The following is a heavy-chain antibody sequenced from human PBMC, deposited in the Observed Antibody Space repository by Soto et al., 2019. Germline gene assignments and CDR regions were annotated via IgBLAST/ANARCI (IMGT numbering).Heavy chain of an antibody. CDR3: ARVVAVAGTYAFDY. D-gene: IGHD6-19*01. V-gene: IGHV4-39*01. J-gene: IGHJ4*02. CDR2: IYYSGST. Sequence: QLQLQESGPGLVKPSETLSLTCTVSGGSISSSSYYWGWIRQPPGKGLEWIGSIYYSGSTYYNPSLKSRVTISVDTCKNQFSLKLSSVTAADTAVYYCARVVAVAGTYAFDYWGQGTLVTVSS. CDR1: GGSISSSSYY.